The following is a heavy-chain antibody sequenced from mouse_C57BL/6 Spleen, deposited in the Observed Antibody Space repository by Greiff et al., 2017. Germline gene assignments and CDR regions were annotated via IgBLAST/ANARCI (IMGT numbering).Heavy chain of an antibody. J-gene: IGHJ4*01. CDR2: IWWDDAK. Sequence: QVTLKVSGPGILQPSQTLSLTCSFSGFSLSTFGMGVGWIRQPSGKGLEWLAHIWWDDAKYYNPALKSRLTISKDTSKNQVFLKIANVDTADTATDYCARIRYYGRENYAMDYWGQGTSVTVSS. V-gene: IGHV8-8*01. D-gene: IGHD1-1*01. CDR1: GFSLSTFGMG. CDR3: ARIRYYGRENYAMDY.